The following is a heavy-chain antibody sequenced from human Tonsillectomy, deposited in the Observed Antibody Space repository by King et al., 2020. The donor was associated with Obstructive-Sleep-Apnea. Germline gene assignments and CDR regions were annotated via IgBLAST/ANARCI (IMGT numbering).Heavy chain of an antibody. CDR1: GFTFSSYA. Sequence: DVQLVESGGGLVQPGGSLRLSCAASGFTFSSYAMSWVRQAPGKGLEWVSAISGSGGSTYYADSVKGRFTISRDNSKNTLYLQMNSLRAEDTAVYYCAKVILPTWYYYDSSGYSVDYWGQEPWSPSPQ. CDR3: AKVILPTWYYYDSSGYSVDY. J-gene: IGHJ4*01. V-gene: IGHV3-23*04. D-gene: IGHD3-22*01. CDR2: ISGSGGST.